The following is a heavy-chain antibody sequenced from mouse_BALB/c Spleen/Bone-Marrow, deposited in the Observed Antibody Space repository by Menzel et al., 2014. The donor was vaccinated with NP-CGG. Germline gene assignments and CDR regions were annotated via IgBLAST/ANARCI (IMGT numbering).Heavy chain of an antibody. J-gene: IGHJ2*01. Sequence: EVQVVESGGGLVQPGGSRKLSCAASGFTFSSLGMHWVRQAPERGLEWVAYISSGSSTIFYADTVKGRFTISRDNPKNTLFLQMTSLRSEDMAMYYCTRGGNWEDFDYWGQGTTLTVSS. CDR3: TRGGNWEDFDY. V-gene: IGHV5-17*02. D-gene: IGHD4-1*01. CDR1: GFTFSSLG. CDR2: ISSGSSTI.